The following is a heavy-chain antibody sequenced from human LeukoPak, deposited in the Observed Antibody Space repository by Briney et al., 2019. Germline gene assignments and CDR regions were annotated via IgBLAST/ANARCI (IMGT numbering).Heavy chain of an antibody. D-gene: IGHD6-19*01. J-gene: IGHJ1*01. CDR2: IRSKAYGGTT. CDR1: GFTFGDYA. V-gene: IGHV3-49*04. CDR3: TRDDSSREHPEYFQH. Sequence: GGSLRLSCTASGFTFGDYAMSWVRQAPGKGLEWVGFIRSKAYGGTTEYAASVEGRFTISRDDSKSIAYLQMNSLKTEDTAVYYCTRDDSSREHPEYFQHWGQGTLVTVSS.